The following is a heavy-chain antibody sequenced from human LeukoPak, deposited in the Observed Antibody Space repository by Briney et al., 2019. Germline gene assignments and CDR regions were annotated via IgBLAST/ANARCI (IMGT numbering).Heavy chain of an antibody. CDR3: AIRAEQWSDY. Sequence: SETLSLTCTVSGGSISSYYWSWIRQPPGKGLEWIGYIYYSGSTNYNPSLKSRVTISVDTSKNQFSLKLRSVTAADSAVYYCAIRAEQWSDYWGQGTLVSVSS. V-gene: IGHV4-59*12. D-gene: IGHD6-19*01. J-gene: IGHJ4*02. CDR2: IYYSGST. CDR1: GGSISSYY.